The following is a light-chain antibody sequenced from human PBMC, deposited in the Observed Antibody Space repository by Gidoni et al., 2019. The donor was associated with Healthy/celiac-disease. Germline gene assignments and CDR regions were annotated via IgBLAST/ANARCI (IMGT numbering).Light chain of an antibody. CDR1: PSVSSY. V-gene: IGKV3-11*01. J-gene: IGKJ4*01. CDR3: QQRSNLLT. Sequence: IVLTQSPATLSLSPGERATLSCRASPSVSSYLAWYQQKTGQAPRLLIYDASNRATGIPDRFSGSGSGTDFTLTIIRLEPEAFAVYYCQQRSNLLTFGGGTKVEIK. CDR2: DAS.